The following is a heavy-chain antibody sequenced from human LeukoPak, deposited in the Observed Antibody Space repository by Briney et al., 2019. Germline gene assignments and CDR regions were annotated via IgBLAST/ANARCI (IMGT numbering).Heavy chain of an antibody. CDR3: ARFIGDSSGYYFDY. CDR2: INWNGGST. CDR1: GFTFNSYN. V-gene: IGHV3-20*04. D-gene: IGHD3-22*01. Sequence: GGSLRLSCAASGFTFNSYNMNWVRQGPGKGQEWVSGINWNGGSTGYADSVKGRFTISRDNAKNSLYLQMNSLRAEDTALYYCARFIGDSSGYYFDYWGQGTLVTVSS. J-gene: IGHJ4*02.